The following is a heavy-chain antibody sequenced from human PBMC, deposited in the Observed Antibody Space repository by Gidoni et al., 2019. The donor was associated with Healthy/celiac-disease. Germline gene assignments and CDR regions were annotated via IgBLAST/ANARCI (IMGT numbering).Heavy chain of an antibody. V-gene: IGHV1-46*01. CDR1: GYTFTSYY. CDR2: INPSGGST. D-gene: IGHD2-15*01. J-gene: IGHJ4*02. Sequence: QVQLVQSGAEVKKPGASVKVSCKASGYTFTSYYMHWVLQAPGQGLEWMGIINPSGGSTSYAQKFQGRVTMTRDTSTSTVYMELSSLRSEDTAVYYCACEPSVAATNYWGQGTLVTVSS. CDR3: ACEPSVAATNY.